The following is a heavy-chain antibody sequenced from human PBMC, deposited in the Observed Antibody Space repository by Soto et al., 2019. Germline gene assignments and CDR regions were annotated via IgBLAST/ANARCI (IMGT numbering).Heavy chain of an antibody. J-gene: IGHJ4*02. CDR3: ARFGLRYYASFPAYHYPVYSDY. CDR2: INHSGST. CDR1: GGSFSGYY. D-gene: IGHD3-9*01. Sequence: SETLSLTCAVYGGSFSGYYWRWIRQPPGKGLEWIGEINHSGSTNYNPSLKCRVTISVDTSKNQFSLKLSSGTAADTAVCACARFGLRYYASFPAYHYPVYSDYWGQGTLANVSS. V-gene: IGHV4-34*01.